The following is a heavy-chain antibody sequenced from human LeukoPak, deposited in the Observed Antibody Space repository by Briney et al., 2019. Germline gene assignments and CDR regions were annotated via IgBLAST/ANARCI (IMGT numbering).Heavy chain of an antibody. CDR3: ARREVGGDSSSGFEYYYYMDV. J-gene: IGHJ6*03. CDR2: IYPDDSDT. D-gene: IGHD3-3*01. CDR1: GYTFTNYW. V-gene: IGHV5-51*01. Sequence: GESLKISCKASGYTFTNYWIGWVRQVPGKGLEWMGIIYPDDSDTKYSPSFQGQVTISVDESISTAYLQWSSLKASDTAIYYCARREVGGDSSSGFEYYYYMDVWGKGTAVTVSS.